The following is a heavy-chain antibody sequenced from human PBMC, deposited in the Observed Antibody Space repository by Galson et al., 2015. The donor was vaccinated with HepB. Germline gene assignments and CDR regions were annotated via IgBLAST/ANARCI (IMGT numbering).Heavy chain of an antibody. Sequence: QSGAEVKKPGESLRISCKGSGYSFTSYWISWVRQMPGKGLEWMGRIDPSDSYTNYSPSFQGHVTISADKSISTAYLQWSSLKASDTAMYYCARGGETTVVPYYYYGMDVWGQGTTVTVSS. CDR1: GYSFTSYW. D-gene: IGHD4-23*01. CDR2: IDPSDSYT. J-gene: IGHJ6*02. V-gene: IGHV5-10-1*01. CDR3: ARGGETTVVPYYYYGMDV.